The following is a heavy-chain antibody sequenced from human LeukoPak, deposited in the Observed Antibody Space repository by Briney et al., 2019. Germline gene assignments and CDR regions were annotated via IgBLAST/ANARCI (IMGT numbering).Heavy chain of an antibody. CDR1: GYTFTSYG. D-gene: IGHD4-17*01. CDR2: IIPIFGTA. V-gene: IGHV1-69*06. J-gene: IGHJ4*02. CDR3: ARLLYGDYELLDY. Sequence: SVKVSCKASGYTFTSYGISWVRQAPGQGLEWMGGIIPIFGTANYAQKFQGRVTITADKSTSTAYMELRSLRSDDTAVYYCARLLYGDYELLDYWGQGTLVTVSS.